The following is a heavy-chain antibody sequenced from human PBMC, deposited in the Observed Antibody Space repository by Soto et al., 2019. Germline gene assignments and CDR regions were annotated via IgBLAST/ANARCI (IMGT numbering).Heavy chain of an antibody. Sequence: EVQLLESGGDLVQPGGSLRLSCAASGFTFSSYAMNWVRQAPGKGLEWVSAISGSGDSTYYADSVKGRFTISRDNSKNTLYLQMNCLRAEDTAVYYCAKSDGTTRGYYYYMDVWGKGTTGTVSS. CDR1: GFTFSSYA. CDR2: ISGSGDST. CDR3: AKSDGTTRGYYYYMDV. D-gene: IGHD1-1*01. J-gene: IGHJ6*03. V-gene: IGHV3-23*01.